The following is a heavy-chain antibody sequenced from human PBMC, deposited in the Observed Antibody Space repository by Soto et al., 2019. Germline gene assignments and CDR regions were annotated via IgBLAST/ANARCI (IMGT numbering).Heavy chain of an antibody. V-gene: IGHV4-59*01. CDR2: IYYSGST. CDR3: ARHGGAARDY. CDR1: GGSISSYY. J-gene: IGHJ4*02. D-gene: IGHD6-6*01. Sequence: ASETLSLTCTVSGGSISSYYWSWIRQPPGKGLEWIGYIYYSGSTNYNPSLKSRVTISVDTSKNQFSLKLSSVTAADTAVYYCARHGGAARDYWGQGTLVTVSS.